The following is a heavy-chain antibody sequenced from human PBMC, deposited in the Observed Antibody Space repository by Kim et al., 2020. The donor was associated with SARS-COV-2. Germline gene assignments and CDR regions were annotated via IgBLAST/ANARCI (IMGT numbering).Heavy chain of an antibody. J-gene: IGHJ5*02. CDR3: ARDGDYYGSGSYESWFDP. CDR2: IYYSGST. CDR1: GGSISSYY. D-gene: IGHD3-10*01. Sequence: SETLSLTCTVSGGSISSYYWSWIRQPPGKGLEWIGYIYYSGSTNYNPSLKSRVTISVDTSKNQFSLKLSSVTAADTAVYYCARDGDYYGSGSYESWFDPWGQGTLVTVSS. V-gene: IGHV4-59*01.